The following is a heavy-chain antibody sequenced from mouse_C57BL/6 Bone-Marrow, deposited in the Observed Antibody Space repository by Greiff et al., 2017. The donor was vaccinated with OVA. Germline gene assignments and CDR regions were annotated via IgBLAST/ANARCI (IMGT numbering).Heavy chain of an antibody. CDR2: IDPNSGGT. Sequence: VQGVESGAELVKPGASVKLSCKASGYTFTSYWKHWVKQRPGRGLEWIGRIDPNSGGTKYNEKFKSKATLTVDKPSSTAYMQLSSLTSEDSAVYYGARGAPLPGGYFDVWGTGTTVTVSS. V-gene: IGHV1-72*01. CDR3: ARGAPLPGGYFDV. CDR1: GYTFTSYW. J-gene: IGHJ1*03. D-gene: IGHD2-10*01.